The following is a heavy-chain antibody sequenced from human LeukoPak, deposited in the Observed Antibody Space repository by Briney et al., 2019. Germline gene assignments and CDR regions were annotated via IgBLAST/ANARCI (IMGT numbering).Heavy chain of an antibody. CDR3: ARGLYGSGYYSFDY. J-gene: IGHJ4*02. CDR2: ISSGSSGI. Sequence: GGSLRLSCAASGFTFSSYSMNWLRQAPGEGLEWVSYISSGSSGIYYADSVKGRFTISRDNAKNSLYLQMSSLRAEDTAVYFCARGLYGSGYYSFDYWGQGTLVTVSS. V-gene: IGHV3-48*01. D-gene: IGHD3-10*01. CDR1: GFTFSSYS.